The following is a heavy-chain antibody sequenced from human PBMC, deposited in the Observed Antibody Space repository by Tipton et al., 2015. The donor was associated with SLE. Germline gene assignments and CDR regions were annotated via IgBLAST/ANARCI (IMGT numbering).Heavy chain of an antibody. Sequence: GLVKPSETLSLICGVSGFSLTNTYYWGWIRQAPGRGLEWIGSVYRDGRTFYNPTLKSRATISVDTSKNQFSLNLTSVTAADTAVYYCARGDYYGAGSFLHSYYFYMDVWGNGTTVTVSS. CDR1: GFSLTNTYY. CDR2: VYRDGRT. D-gene: IGHD3-10*01. CDR3: ARGDYYGAGSFLHSYYFYMDV. V-gene: IGHV4-38-2*01. J-gene: IGHJ6*03.